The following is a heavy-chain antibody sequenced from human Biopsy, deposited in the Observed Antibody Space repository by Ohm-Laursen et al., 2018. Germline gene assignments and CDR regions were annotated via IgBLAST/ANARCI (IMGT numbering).Heavy chain of an antibody. Sequence: SSVKVSCKASGYSLTSYYMHWVRQAPGQGLKWMGGIIPMFGTANYAQMFQGRVTISADESTSTSYMELSSLTTEDTAIYYCARGPHSGSHSCFDYWGRGTLVTVSS. CDR1: GYSLTSYY. CDR2: IIPMFGTA. D-gene: IGHD1-26*01. V-gene: IGHV1-69*01. CDR3: ARGPHSGSHSCFDY. J-gene: IGHJ4*02.